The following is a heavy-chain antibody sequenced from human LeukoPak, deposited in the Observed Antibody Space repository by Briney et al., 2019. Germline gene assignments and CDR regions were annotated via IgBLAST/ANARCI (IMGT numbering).Heavy chain of an antibody. CDR2: IYYSGST. Sequence: SETLSLTCTVSGGSISSYYWSWIRRPPGKGLEWIGYIYYSGSTNYNPSLKSRVTISVDTSKNQISLKLSSVTAADTAVYYCGRDRGATKETDAFHIWGQATMVTVSS. J-gene: IGHJ3*02. CDR3: GRDRGATKETDAFHI. CDR1: GGSISSYY. V-gene: IGHV4-59*01. D-gene: IGHD1-26*01.